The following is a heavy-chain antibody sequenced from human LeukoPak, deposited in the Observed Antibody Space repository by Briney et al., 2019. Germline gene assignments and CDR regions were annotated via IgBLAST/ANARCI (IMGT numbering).Heavy chain of an antibody. CDR2: IYPGDSDT. V-gene: IGHV5-51*01. Sequence: GESLKISCKGSGYSFTSYWIGWVRQMPGKGLEWMGIIYPGDSDTRYSPSFQGQVTISADKSISTAYLQWSSLKASDTAMYYCARHPGAESYEYYAARDVCGQGTTVTVAS. CDR3: ARHPGAESYEYYAARDV. J-gene: IGHJ6*02. D-gene: IGHD5-18*01. CDR1: GYSFTSYW.